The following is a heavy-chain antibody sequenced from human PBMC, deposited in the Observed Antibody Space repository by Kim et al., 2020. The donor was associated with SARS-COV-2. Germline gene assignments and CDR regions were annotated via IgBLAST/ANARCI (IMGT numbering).Heavy chain of an antibody. D-gene: IGHD6-13*01. V-gene: IGHV4-59*08. Sequence: SETLSLTCSVSGGSISSYCWSWFRQPPGKGLEWIGYICYSGSTKYNPSLKSRVTISLDTPKNQFSLKVSSVTAADTAVYYCARIAAGGIRDAFDIWGQGTMVTVSS. CDR1: GGSISSYC. CDR3: ARIAAGGIRDAFDI. J-gene: IGHJ3*02. CDR2: ICYSGST.